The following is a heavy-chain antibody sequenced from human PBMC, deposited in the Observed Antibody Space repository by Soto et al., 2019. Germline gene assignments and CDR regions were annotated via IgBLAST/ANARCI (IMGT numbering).Heavy chain of an antibody. D-gene: IGHD2-2*02. CDR3: ARLGGWGHCSNTRCYTFDP. CDR1: GYSFISYW. J-gene: IGHJ5*02. Sequence: PGESLKISCKGSGYSFISYWIGWVRQMPGKGLEWMGIIYPGDSDTRYSPSFQGQVTISADKSISTAYLQWSSLKASDTAMYYCARLGGWGHCSNTRCYTFDPWGQGTLVTVSS. V-gene: IGHV5-51*01. CDR2: IYPGDSDT.